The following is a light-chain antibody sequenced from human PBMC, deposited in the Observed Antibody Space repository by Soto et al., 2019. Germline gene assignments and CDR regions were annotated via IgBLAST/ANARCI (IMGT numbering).Light chain of an antibody. J-gene: IGLJ1*01. CDR3: NSYTSSSTYV. V-gene: IGLV2-14*03. CDR1: SVDVGGYNY. Sequence: QSYLTHPACVSVSPGQSITVSCAGVSVDVGGYNYVYWYQQHPGKVPKLMIYDVTNRPSGVSNRFSGSKSGNTASLTISGLQAEDEADYYCNSYTSSSTYVFGTGTKVTVL. CDR2: DVT.